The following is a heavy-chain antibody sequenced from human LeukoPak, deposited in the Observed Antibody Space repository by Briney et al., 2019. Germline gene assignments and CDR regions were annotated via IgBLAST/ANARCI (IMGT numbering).Heavy chain of an antibody. CDR2: IKQDGSEK. CDR1: GFTFSSRDW. Sequence: GGSLRLSCVASGFTFSSRDWMTWVRQAPGKGLEWVANIKQDGSEKYYVDSVKGRFTISRDNAKNSVDLQMNSLRVEDTAVYYCARERPYYYDSSGYYDYWGQGTLVTVSS. CDR3: ARERPYYYDSSGYYDY. V-gene: IGHV3-7*01. J-gene: IGHJ4*02. D-gene: IGHD3-22*01.